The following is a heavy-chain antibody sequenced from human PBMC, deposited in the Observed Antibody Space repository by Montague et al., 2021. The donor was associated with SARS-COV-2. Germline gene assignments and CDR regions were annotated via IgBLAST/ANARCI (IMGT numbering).Heavy chain of an antibody. D-gene: IGHD1-1*01. CDR3: ARTQPELEPVPLAAFDI. Sequence: PALVKPTQTLTLTCTFSGFSLSTRGVGVGWIRQPPGKALEWLALIYWNEENRYSPSLRSRLTITKETSKNQVVLTMTNMDPVDTATYYCARTQPELEPVPLAAFDIWGQGTMVTVSS. CDR2: IYWNEEN. J-gene: IGHJ3*02. CDR1: GFSLSTRGVG. V-gene: IGHV2-5*01.